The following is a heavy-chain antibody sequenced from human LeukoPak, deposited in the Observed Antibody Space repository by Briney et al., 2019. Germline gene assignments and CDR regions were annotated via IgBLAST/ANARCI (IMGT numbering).Heavy chain of an antibody. CDR3: ATRRANYYDSSGYLFPFGY. CDR1: GGTFSSYA. Sequence: SVKVSCKASGGTFSSYAISWVRQAPGQGLEWMGGIIPIFGTANYAQKFQGRVTITTDESTSTAYMELSSLGSEDTAVYYCATRRANYYDSSGYLFPFGYWGQGTLVTVSS. J-gene: IGHJ4*02. CDR2: IIPIFGTA. V-gene: IGHV1-69*05. D-gene: IGHD3-22*01.